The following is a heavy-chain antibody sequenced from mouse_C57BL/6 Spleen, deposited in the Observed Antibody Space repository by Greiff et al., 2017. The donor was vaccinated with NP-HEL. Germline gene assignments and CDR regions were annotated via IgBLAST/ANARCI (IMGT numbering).Heavy chain of an antibody. Sequence: QVQLKESGAELVKPGASVKLSCKASGYTFTEYTIHWVKQRSGQGLEWIGWFYPGSGSIKYNEKFKDKATLTADKSSSTVYMELSRLTSEDSAVYFCARSQEGDSNYAWFDYWGQGTTLTVSS. CDR3: ARSQEGDSNYAWFDY. V-gene: IGHV1-62-2*01. J-gene: IGHJ2*01. D-gene: IGHD2-5*01. CDR2: FYPGSGSI. CDR1: GYTFTEYT.